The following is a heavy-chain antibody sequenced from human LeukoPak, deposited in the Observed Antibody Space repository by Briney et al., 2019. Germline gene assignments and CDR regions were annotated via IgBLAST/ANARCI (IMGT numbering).Heavy chain of an antibody. CDR2: ISSSSSYI. Sequence: GGSLRLSCAASGFTFSSYSMNWVRQAPGKGLEWVSSISSSSSYIYYADSVKGRFTISRDNAKNSLYLQMNSLRAEDTAVYYCARGGGSGWYGVFDYWGQGTLVTVSS. D-gene: IGHD6-19*01. V-gene: IGHV3-21*01. CDR1: GFTFSSYS. CDR3: ARGGGSGWYGVFDY. J-gene: IGHJ4*02.